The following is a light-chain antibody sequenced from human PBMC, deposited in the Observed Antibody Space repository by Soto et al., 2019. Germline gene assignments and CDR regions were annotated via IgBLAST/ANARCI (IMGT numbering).Light chain of an antibody. CDR1: QSISSN. CDR2: GAS. V-gene: IGKV3-15*01. CDR3: KQYNNWQGT. J-gene: IGKJ1*01. Sequence: TQAQSTLLASVGDIVTITCRASQSISSNLAGYQQKTGQAPRLLIYGASTRATGIPARFSGSGSGTEFTLTISSLQSEDFAVYYCKQYNNWQGTFGQGTKVDNK.